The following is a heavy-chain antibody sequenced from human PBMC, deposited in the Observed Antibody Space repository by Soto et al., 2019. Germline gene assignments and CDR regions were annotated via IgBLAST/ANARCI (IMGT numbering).Heavy chain of an antibody. CDR3: ARGNSGEFEI. Sequence: QVQLLQSGAEVKKPGASVKVSCKASGYTLTPYSMHWVRQAPGQGLEGMGWLNPPNGDTKYSQRFQGRLTIIRETAASTAYMALNSLSSEDADIDYCARGNSGEFEIWGQGTMVTVSS. CDR2: LNPPNGDT. D-gene: IGHD2-15*01. CDR1: GYTLTPYS. J-gene: IGHJ3*02. V-gene: IGHV1-3*01.